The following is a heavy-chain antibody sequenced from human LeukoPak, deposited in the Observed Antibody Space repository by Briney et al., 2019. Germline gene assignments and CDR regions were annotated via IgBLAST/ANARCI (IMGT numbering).Heavy chain of an antibody. V-gene: IGHV3-30*02. CDR3: AKEEVVYDSSGYYLRGDFDY. D-gene: IGHD3-22*01. J-gene: IGHJ4*02. CDR1: GFTFSSYG. CDR2: IRYDGSNK. Sequence: GGSLRLSCAASGFTFSSYGMHWVRQAPGKGLEWVAFIRYDGSNKYYADSVKGRFTISRDNSKNTLYLQMNSLRAEDTAVYYCAKEEVVYDSSGYYLRGDFDYWGQGTLVTVSS.